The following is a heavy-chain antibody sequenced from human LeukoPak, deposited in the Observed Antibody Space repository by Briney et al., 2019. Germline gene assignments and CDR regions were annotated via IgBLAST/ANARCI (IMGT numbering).Heavy chain of an antibody. CDR3: AKSRIVVVTAIDY. J-gene: IGHJ4*02. V-gene: IGHV3-23*01. CDR2: ITGSGDST. D-gene: IGHD2-21*02. Sequence: RASLRLSCVASGFTFSNYAMSWVRQAPGKGLEWVSAITGSGDSTFNADSVKGRFTISRDNSKNTLHLQMNNLRAEDTAVYYCAKSRIVVVTAIDYWGQGILVTVSS. CDR1: GFTFSNYA.